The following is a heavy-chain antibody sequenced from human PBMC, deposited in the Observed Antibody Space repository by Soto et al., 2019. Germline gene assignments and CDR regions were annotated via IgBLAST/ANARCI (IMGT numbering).Heavy chain of an antibody. D-gene: IGHD6-13*01. J-gene: IGHJ6*02. CDR3: AGDRQVGIAAAGNNYYYYYGMDV. CDR1: GDSVSSNSAA. Sequence: PSQTLSLTCAISGDSVSSNSAAWNWIRQSPSRGLEWLGRTYYRSKWYNDYAVSVKSRITINPDTSKNQFSLQLNSVTPEDTAVYYCAGDRQVGIAAAGNNYYYYYGMDVWGQGTTVTVSS. CDR2: TYYRSKWYN. V-gene: IGHV6-1*01.